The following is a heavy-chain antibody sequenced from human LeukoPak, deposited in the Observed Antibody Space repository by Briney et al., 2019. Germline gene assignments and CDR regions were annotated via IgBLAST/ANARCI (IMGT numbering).Heavy chain of an antibody. CDR3: ARDLKGYSSSSGLDY. CDR2: ISSSSSYI. Sequence: GGSLRLSCAASGFTFSSYGMSWVRQAPGKGLEWVSSISSSSSYIYYADSVKGRFTISRDNAKNSLYLQMNSLRAEDTAVYYCARDLKGYSSSSGLDYWGQGTLVTVSS. CDR1: GFTFSSYG. D-gene: IGHD6-6*01. J-gene: IGHJ4*02. V-gene: IGHV3-21*01.